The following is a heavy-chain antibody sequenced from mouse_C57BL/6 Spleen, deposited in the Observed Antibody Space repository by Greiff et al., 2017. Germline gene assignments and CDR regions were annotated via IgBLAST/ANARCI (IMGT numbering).Heavy chain of an antibody. CDR1: GYTFTDYE. CDR3: TRRVDSSDAMDY. Sequence: QVQLQQSGAELVRPGASVTLSCKASGYTFTDYEMHWVKQTPVHGLEWIGAIDPETGGTAYNQKFKGKAILTADKSSSTAYMELRSLTSEDSAVYYCTRRVDSSDAMDYWGQGTSVTVSS. J-gene: IGHJ4*01. CDR2: IDPETGGT. D-gene: IGHD3-2*02. V-gene: IGHV1-15*01.